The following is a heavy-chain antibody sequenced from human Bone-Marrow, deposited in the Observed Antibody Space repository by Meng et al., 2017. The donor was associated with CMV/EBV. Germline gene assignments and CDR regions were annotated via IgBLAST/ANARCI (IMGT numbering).Heavy chain of an antibody. CDR2: INPNSGGT. CDR3: ARDRRAFDFWTGDYKTYYYYGMDV. J-gene: IGHJ6*02. V-gene: IGHV1-2*02. D-gene: IGHD3/OR15-3a*01. CDR1: GYTLSDYY. Sequence: ASVKVSCKASGYTLSDYYMHWVRQAPGQGLEWMGWINPNSGGTKYAQKFQGRVTMNRDTSISTAYMELSRLRSDDTAVYYCARDRRAFDFWTGDYKTYYYYGMDVWGQGTTVTVSS.